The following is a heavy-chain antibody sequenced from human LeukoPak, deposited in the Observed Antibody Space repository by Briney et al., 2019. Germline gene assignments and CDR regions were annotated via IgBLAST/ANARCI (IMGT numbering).Heavy chain of an antibody. Sequence: PGGSLRLSCAASGFTFSSYSMNWVRQAPGKGLEWVSYISSTGSIIYYADSVKGRFTISRDNAKKSLYLQMNRMRAEDTAVYYCARDQDYYDSSGPTNWFDPWGQGTLVTVSS. J-gene: IGHJ5*02. V-gene: IGHV3-48*01. CDR1: GFTFSSYS. D-gene: IGHD3-22*01. CDR2: ISSTGSII. CDR3: ARDQDYYDSSGPTNWFDP.